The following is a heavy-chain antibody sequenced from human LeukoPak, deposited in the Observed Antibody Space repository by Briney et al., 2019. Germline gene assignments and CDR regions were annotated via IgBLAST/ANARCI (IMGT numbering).Heavy chain of an antibody. V-gene: IGHV3-23*01. CDR1: GFTFSNSG. CDR3: AKRVAAAGTPYYFDY. D-gene: IGHD6-13*01. CDR2: ISGSGGST. J-gene: IGHJ4*02. Sequence: PGGSLRLSCAASGFTFSNSGMNWVRQAPGRGLEWVSAISGSGGSTYYADSVKGRFTISRDNSKNTLYLQMNSLRAEDTAVYYCAKRVAAAGTPYYFDYWGQGTLVTVSS.